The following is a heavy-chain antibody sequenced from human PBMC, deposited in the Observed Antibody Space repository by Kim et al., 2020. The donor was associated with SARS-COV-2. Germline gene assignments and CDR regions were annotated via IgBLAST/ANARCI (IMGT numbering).Heavy chain of an antibody. Sequence: DSGQGRFNISRDNSKNTLYLQMNSLRAEDTAVYYCARDQIPLVGTYYFDYWGQGTLVTVSS. V-gene: IGHV3-30*01. D-gene: IGHD2-15*01. CDR3: ARDQIPLVGTYYFDY. J-gene: IGHJ4*02.